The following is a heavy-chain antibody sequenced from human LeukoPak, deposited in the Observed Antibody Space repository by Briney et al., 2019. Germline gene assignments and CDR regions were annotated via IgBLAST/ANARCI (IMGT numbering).Heavy chain of an antibody. D-gene: IGHD6-13*01. CDR1: GGSISSSSYY. J-gene: IGHJ4*02. V-gene: IGHV4-39*07. CDR2: IYYSGST. Sequence: SETLSLTCTVSGGSISSSSYYWGWIRQPPGKGLEWIGSIYYSGSTYYNPSLKSRVTISVDTSKNRFSLKLSSVTAADTAVYYCAKVGSSWSYFDYWGQGTLVTVSS. CDR3: AKVGSSWSYFDY.